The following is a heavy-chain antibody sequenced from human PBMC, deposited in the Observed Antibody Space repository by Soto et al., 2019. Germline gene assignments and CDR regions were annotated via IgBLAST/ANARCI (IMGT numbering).Heavy chain of an antibody. V-gene: IGHV4-59*04. CDR3: ASYRVAFYFEH. D-gene: IGHD1-26*01. J-gene: IGHJ1*01. Sequence: QVHLQESGPGLVKPSETLSLTCSVSGRSMSSNYWSWIRQSPDRGLEWLGYVIYVGTDYNPSIEGRITMSVETSKSQFSLRLRSVGAADTSVYYCASYRVAFYFEHWGQGILVSVSS. CDR2: VIYVGT. CDR1: GRSMSSNY.